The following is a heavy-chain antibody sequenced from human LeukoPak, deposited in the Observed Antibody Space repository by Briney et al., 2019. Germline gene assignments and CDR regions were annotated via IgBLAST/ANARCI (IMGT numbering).Heavy chain of an antibody. V-gene: IGHV3-48*03. CDR2: ISSSGSTI. CDR3: AGEDLRRYMDV. Sequence: PGGSLRLSCAASGFTFSSYEMNWLRQAPGRGLEWVSYISSSGSTIYYADSVKGRFTISRDNVKNSLYLQMNSLRAEDTAVYYCAGEDLRRYMDVWGKGTTVTVSS. J-gene: IGHJ6*03. CDR1: GFTFSSYE.